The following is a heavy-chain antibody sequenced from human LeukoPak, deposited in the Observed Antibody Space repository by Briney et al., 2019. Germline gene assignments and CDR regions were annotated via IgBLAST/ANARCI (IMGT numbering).Heavy chain of an antibody. CDR1: GASISGHY. Sequence: SETLSLTCTVSGASISGHYLTWIRQPPGKGLEWIGYISHIGSTNYNPSLKSRVTISVDTSKNQFSLKLSSVTAADTAVYYCACRDGTEWGQGTLVTVSS. CDR3: ACRDGTE. D-gene: IGHD5-24*01. CDR2: ISHIGST. V-gene: IGHV4-59*08. J-gene: IGHJ4*02.